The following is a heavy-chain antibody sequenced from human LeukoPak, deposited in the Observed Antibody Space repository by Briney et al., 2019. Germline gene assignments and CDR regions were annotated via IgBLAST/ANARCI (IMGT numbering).Heavy chain of an antibody. V-gene: IGHV1-69*13. J-gene: IGHJ5*02. D-gene: IGHD3-10*01. CDR1: GGTFSSYA. CDR2: IIPIFGTA. CDR3: ARAWYYYGSGSYDRFNP. Sequence: GASVKVSCKASGGTFSSYAISWVRQAPGHGLEWMGGIIPIFGTANYAQKFQGRVTITADESTSTAYMELSSLRSEDTAVYYCARAWYYYGSGSYDRFNPWGQGTLVTVSS.